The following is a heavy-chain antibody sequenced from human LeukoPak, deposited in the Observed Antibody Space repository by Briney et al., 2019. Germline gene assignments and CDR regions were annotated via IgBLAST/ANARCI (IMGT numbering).Heavy chain of an antibody. J-gene: IGHJ4*02. CDR2: IYTSGST. CDR1: GGSISSSSYY. D-gene: IGHD1-1*01. V-gene: IGHV4-61*02. CDR3: ARGTDYFDY. Sequence: PSETLSLTCTVSGGSISSSSYYWSWIRQPAGKGLEWIGRIYTSGSTNYNPSLKSRVTMSVDTSKNQFSLKLSSVTAADTAVCYCARGTDYFDYWGQGTLVTVSS.